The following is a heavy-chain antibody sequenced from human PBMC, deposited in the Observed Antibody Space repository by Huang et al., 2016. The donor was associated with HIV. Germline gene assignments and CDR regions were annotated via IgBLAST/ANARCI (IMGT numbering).Heavy chain of an antibody. CDR3: ARGQGGYYYYYMDV. Sequence: QVQLQQWGAGLLRPSETLSLPCAVYGGSFIGYYGTWIRQPPGQGLEWIGEINQRESTNYHPSLKSRVTISVDTARNQFSLTVTSVTAADTAVYYCARGQGGYYYYYMDVWGKGTTVTVSS. CDR2: INQREST. CDR1: GGSFIGYY. V-gene: IGHV4-34*01. J-gene: IGHJ6*03.